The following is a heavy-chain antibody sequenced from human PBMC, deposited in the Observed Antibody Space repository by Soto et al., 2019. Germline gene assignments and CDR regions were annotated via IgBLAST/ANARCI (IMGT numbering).Heavy chain of an antibody. CDR3: ASTYCSSTSCYERDTYYYYYGMDV. CDR1: GYSFKNYW. Sequence: GESLKISCKGAGYSFKNYWIAWVRQMPGKGLEWMGRIDPSDSYTNYSPSFQGHVTISADKSISTAYLQWSSLKASDTAMYYCASTYCSSTSCYERDTYYYYYGMDVWGQGTTVTVSS. CDR2: IDPSDSYT. J-gene: IGHJ6*02. D-gene: IGHD2-2*01. V-gene: IGHV5-10-1*01.